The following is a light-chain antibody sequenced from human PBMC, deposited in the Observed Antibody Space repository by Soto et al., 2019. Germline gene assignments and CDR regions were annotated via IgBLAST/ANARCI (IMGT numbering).Light chain of an antibody. V-gene: IGKV1-5*01. CDR2: DAS. J-gene: IGKJ1*01. Sequence: DIQMTQSPSTLSATAGDRVTITCRASQSISSWLAWYQQKPGKAPKLLIYDASNLESGVPSRFSGSGSGTEFTLTISNLQPDDIATYYCQQYNSYWTFGQGTKVDTK. CDR1: QSISSW. CDR3: QQYNSYWT.